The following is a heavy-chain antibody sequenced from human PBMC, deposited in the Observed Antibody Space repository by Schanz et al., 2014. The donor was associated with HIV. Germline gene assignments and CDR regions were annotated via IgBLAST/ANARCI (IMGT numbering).Heavy chain of an antibody. CDR1: GFTFRSYA. CDR3: ARDRLHPGNGMDV. Sequence: EVQLLESGGGLVQPGGSLRLTCAASGFTFRSYAMTWVRQAPGKGLVWVSRINSNEGTTDYADSVKGRFTISRDNAKNTLYLQMNSLRAEDTAVYYCARDRLHPGNGMDVWGQGTTVTVSS. D-gene: IGHD4-4*01. J-gene: IGHJ6*02. V-gene: IGHV3-74*01. CDR2: INSNEGTT.